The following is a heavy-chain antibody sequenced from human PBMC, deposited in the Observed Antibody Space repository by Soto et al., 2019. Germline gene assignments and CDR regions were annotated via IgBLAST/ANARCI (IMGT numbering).Heavy chain of an antibody. D-gene: IGHD4-17*01. J-gene: IGHJ3*02. V-gene: IGHV4-39*01. CDR3: ARRATTVTYDAFDI. Sequence: SETLSLTCTVSGGSISPYYWGWVRQPPGKGLEWIGSIYYSGTAHYTPSLKSRLTISVDTSKNQFSLNLSAVTAADTAVYYCARRATTVTYDAFDIWGQGTMVTVSS. CDR2: IYYSGTA. CDR1: GGSISPYY.